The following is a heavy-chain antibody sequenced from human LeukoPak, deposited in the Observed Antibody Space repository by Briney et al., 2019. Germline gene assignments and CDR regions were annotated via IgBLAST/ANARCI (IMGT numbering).Heavy chain of an antibody. CDR2: ISYDGSNK. V-gene: IGHV3-30*03. D-gene: IGHD3-22*01. CDR1: GFTFSSYS. J-gene: IGHJ6*03. CDR3: ARVDSYYYYMDV. Sequence: GGSLRLSCAASGFTFSSYSMNWVRQAPGKGLEWVAVISYDGSNKYYADSVKGRFTISRDNSKNTLYLQMNSLRAEDTAVYYCARVDSYYYYMDVWGKGTTVTVSS.